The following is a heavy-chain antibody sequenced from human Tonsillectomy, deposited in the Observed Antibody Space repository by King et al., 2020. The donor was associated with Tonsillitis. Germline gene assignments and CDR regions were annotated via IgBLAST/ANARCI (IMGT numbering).Heavy chain of an antibody. V-gene: IGHV5-51*01. J-gene: IGHJ4*02. CDR1: GYSFTTYW. CDR2: IYPGDSDT. D-gene: IGHD3-3*01. CDR3: ARLPLESY. Sequence: QLVQSGAEVKKPGESLKISCKGSGYSFTTYWIGWVRQMPGKGLEWMGIIYPGDSDTRYSPSFQGQVTISADKPISTAYLQGRSLKASDAAMYYCARLPLESYWGQGTLVTVSS.